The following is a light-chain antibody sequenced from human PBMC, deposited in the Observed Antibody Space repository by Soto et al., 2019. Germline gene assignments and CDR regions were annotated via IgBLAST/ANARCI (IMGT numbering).Light chain of an antibody. V-gene: IGKV1-5*03. Sequence: DIQMTQSPSTLSASVGDRVTITCRASQSISSWLAWYQQKPGKAPKLLIYKASSLESGVPSRFSGSGSGTEFIITISSLQPDDFATYYCQHYNSYPWTFGQGTKVEIK. CDR1: QSISSW. J-gene: IGKJ1*01. CDR2: KAS. CDR3: QHYNSYPWT.